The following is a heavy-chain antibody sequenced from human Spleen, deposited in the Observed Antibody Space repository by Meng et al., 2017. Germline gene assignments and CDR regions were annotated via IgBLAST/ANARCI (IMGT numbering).Heavy chain of an antibody. V-gene: IGHV4-38-2*02. J-gene: IGHJ2*01. D-gene: IGHD2-8*01. Sequence: SETLSLTCTVSAYSISSDYYWGWVRQSPGKGLEWIGSIYHSGVTYYNPSLKSRVTISVDTSKNQFSLKLSSVTAADTAVYYCARVDGYCTNGVCYHWYFDLWGRGTLVTVSS. CDR3: ARVDGYCTNGVCYHWYFDL. CDR1: AYSISSDYY. CDR2: IYHSGVT.